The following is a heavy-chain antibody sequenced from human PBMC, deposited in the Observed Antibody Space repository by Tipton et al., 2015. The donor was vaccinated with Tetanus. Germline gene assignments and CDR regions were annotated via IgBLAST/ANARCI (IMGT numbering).Heavy chain of an antibody. Sequence: SLRLSCVASGFTFGSYPMTWVRQAPGKGLEWVSVLYADVDVAYYADSVRGRFIISRDKSENTLYLQMNSLRPEDTAVYYCAKELQRARIRFFDSWGQGSQVTASS. D-gene: IGHD2-15*01. CDR3: AKELQRARIRFFDS. CDR1: GFTFGSYP. J-gene: IGHJ4*02. CDR2: LYADVDVA. V-gene: IGHV3-23*03.